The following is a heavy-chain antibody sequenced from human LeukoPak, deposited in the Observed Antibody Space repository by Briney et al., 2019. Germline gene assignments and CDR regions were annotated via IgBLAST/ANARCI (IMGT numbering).Heavy chain of an antibody. CDR2: IKQDGSEK. Sequence: PGGSLRLSCAASGFTFSSYWMSWVRQAPGKGLEWVANIKQDGSEKYYVDSVKGRFTISRDNAKNSLYLQMNSLRAEDTAVYYCARALGSSSGAFDIWGQGTMVTVSS. CDR1: GFTFSSYW. D-gene: IGHD3-10*01. V-gene: IGHV3-7*01. J-gene: IGHJ3*02. CDR3: ARALGSSSGAFDI.